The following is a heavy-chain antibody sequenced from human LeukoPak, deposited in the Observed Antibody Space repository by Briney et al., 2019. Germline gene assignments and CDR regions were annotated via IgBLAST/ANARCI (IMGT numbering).Heavy chain of an antibody. Sequence: PSETLSLTCTVSGASISSSSWSWIRQPPGKRLEWIGYIYYNGNTNSNPSLKSRVTISADTSKNQFSLKLSSVTAADTAIYYCVRGNYDNRGYSNAFDIWGQGTMVTVSS. CDR1: GASISSSS. V-gene: IGHV4-59*01. CDR3: VRGNYDNRGYSNAFDI. D-gene: IGHD3-22*01. J-gene: IGHJ3*02. CDR2: IYYNGNT.